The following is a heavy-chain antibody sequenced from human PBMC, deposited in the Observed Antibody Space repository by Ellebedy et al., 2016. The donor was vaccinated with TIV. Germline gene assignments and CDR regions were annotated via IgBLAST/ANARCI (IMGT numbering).Heavy chain of an antibody. J-gene: IGHJ5*02. D-gene: IGHD5-24*01. CDR3: ARTVLVENWFDP. CDR1: TYTFTSYG. CDR2: ISGYNGNT. Sequence: ASVKVSCXASTYTFTSYGISWVRQAPGQGLEWMGWISGYNGNTNYAQKFQGRVTMTTDTSTSTAYMELRSLRSDDTAVYYCARTVLVENWFDPWGQGTLVTVSS. V-gene: IGHV1-18*01.